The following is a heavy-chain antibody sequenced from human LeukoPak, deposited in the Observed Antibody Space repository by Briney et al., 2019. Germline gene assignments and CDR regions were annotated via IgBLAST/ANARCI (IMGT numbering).Heavy chain of an antibody. CDR1: GSTFSNYA. Sequence: GGSLRLSCAASGSTFSNYAMSWVRQAPGKGLEWVSAISGSGDNTYYADSVKGRFTSSRDNSKNTLYLQMNSLRAEDTAVYYCARGVVGPQYFQHWGQGTLVTVSS. D-gene: IGHD1-26*01. V-gene: IGHV3-23*01. CDR3: ARGVVGPQYFQH. CDR2: ISGSGDNT. J-gene: IGHJ1*01.